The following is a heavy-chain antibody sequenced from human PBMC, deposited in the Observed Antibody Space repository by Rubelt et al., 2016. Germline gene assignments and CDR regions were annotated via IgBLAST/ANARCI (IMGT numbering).Heavy chain of an antibody. Sequence: WVSSISGGSTYYADSRKGRFTISRDNSKNTLHLQMNSLRAEDTAVYYCAREGLAVAHDYWGQGTLVTVSS. CDR2: ISGGST. D-gene: IGHD6-19*01. J-gene: IGHJ4*02. V-gene: IGHV3-38-3*01. CDR3: AREGLAVAHDY.